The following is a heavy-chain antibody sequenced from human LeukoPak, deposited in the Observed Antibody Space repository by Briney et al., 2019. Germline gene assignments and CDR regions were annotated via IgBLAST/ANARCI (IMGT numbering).Heavy chain of an antibody. V-gene: IGHV3-48*01. CDR1: GLSFSSYS. CDR2: IGGSSSTI. CDR3: ASHYDFRSGYKYYFDY. J-gene: IGHJ4*02. D-gene: IGHD3-3*01. Sequence: GGSLCLSCAVSGLSFSSYSMNWVRQAPGKGMEWVSYIGGSSSTIYYADSVKGRFAISSDNAKTSLYLKMNSLRAEDTAVYYCASHYDFRSGYKYYFDYWGQGTLVTVSS.